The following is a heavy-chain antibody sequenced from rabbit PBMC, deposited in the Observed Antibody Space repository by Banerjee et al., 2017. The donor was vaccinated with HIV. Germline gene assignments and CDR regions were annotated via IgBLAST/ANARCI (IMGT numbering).Heavy chain of an antibody. CDR3: ARGGYTGYGHACNL. J-gene: IGHJ4*01. Sequence: QEQLVESGGGLVQPEGSLTLTCKASGFSFSSGYDMCWVRQAPGKGLELIACIYAGSSGSTYYASWAKGRFTLSKTSSTTVTLQMTSLTAADTATYFCARGGYTGYGHACNLWGPGTLVTVS. D-gene: IGHD7-1*01. V-gene: IGHV1S45*01. CDR2: IYAGSSGST. CDR1: GFSFSSGYD.